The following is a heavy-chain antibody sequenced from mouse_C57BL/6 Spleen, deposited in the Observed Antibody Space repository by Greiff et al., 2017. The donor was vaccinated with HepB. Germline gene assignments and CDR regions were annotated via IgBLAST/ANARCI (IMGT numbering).Heavy chain of an antibody. Sequence: VQLQQPGAELVRPGTSVKLSCKASGYTFTSYWMHWVKQRPGQGLEWIGVIDPSDSYTNYNQKFKGKATLTVDTSSITAYMQLSSLTSEDSAVYYCAREGTGAWFAYWGQGTLVTVSA. V-gene: IGHV1-59*01. D-gene: IGHD4-1*01. CDR2: IDPSDSYT. J-gene: IGHJ3*01. CDR3: AREGTGAWFAY. CDR1: GYTFTSYW.